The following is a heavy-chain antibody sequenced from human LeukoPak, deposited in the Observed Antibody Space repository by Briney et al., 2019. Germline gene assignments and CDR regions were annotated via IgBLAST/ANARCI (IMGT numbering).Heavy chain of an antibody. CDR3: ARVGCYYDSSGYYAPDEYFQH. CDR2: FDPEDGET. CDR1: GYTLTELS. D-gene: IGHD3-22*01. J-gene: IGHJ1*01. V-gene: IGHV1-24*01. Sequence: ASVKVSCKVSGYTLTELSMHWVRQAPGKGLEWMGGFDPEDGETIYAQRFQGRVTMTRDMSTSTVYMELSSLRSEDTAVYYCARVGCYYDSSGYYAPDEYFQHWGQGTLVTVSS.